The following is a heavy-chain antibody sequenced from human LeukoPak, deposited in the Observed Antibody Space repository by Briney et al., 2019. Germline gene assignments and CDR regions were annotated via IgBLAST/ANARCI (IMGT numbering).Heavy chain of an antibody. D-gene: IGHD3-22*01. Sequence: ASETLSLTCAVYGGSFSGYYWSWIRQPPGKGLEWIGEINHSGSTNYNPSLKSRVTISVDTSKNQFSLKLSSVTAADTAVYYCARGPVHYYDSSGLCQRPPGYVYWGQGTLVTVSS. CDR3: ARGPVHYYDSSGLCQRPPGYVY. V-gene: IGHV4-34*01. CDR2: INHSGST. CDR1: GGSFSGYY. J-gene: IGHJ4*02.